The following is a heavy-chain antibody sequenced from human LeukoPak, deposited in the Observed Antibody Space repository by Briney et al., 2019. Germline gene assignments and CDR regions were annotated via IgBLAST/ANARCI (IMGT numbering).Heavy chain of an antibody. CDR3: ARENRGYSGYNRYFDY. Sequence: GGSLRLSCAASGFTFSSYEMNWDRQAPGKGLEWVSYISSSGSTIYYADSVKGRFTISRDNAKNSLYLQMNSLRAEDTAVYYCARENRGYSGYNRYFDYWGQGTLVTVSS. CDR2: ISSSGSTI. J-gene: IGHJ4*02. CDR1: GFTFSSYE. V-gene: IGHV3-48*03. D-gene: IGHD5-12*01.